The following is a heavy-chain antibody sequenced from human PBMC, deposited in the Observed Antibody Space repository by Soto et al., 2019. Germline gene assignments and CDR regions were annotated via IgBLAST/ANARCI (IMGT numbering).Heavy chain of an antibody. V-gene: IGHV4-59*08. CDR2: IYYSGST. CDR3: ARRYGGTFDY. J-gene: IGHJ4*02. Sequence: TSETLSLTCXVSGGSISSYYWSWIRQPPGKGLEWIGYIYYSGSTNYNPSLKSRVTISVDTSKNQFSLKLSSVTAADTAVYYCARRYGGTFDYWGQGTLVTVS. CDR1: GGSISSYY. D-gene: IGHD2-15*01.